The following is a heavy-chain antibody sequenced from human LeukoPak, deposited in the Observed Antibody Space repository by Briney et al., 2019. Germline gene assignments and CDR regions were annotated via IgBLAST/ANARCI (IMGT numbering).Heavy chain of an antibody. CDR3: ARDSSWYSQEFDAFDI. J-gene: IGHJ3*02. D-gene: IGHD6-13*01. Sequence: PGGSLRLSCAASGFTFSSYAMHWVRQAPGKGLEWVAVISFDGSNKYYADSVKGRFTISRDNSKNTLFLQMNSLRAEDTAVYYCARDSSWYSQEFDAFDIWGQGTMVTVSS. V-gene: IGHV3-30-3*01. CDR2: ISFDGSNK. CDR1: GFTFSSYA.